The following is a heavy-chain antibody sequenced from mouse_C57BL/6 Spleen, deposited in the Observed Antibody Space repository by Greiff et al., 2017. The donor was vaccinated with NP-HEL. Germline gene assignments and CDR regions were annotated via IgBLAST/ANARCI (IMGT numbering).Heavy chain of an antibody. CDR3: ARSDYGSSYVGY. V-gene: IGHV1-52*01. D-gene: IGHD1-1*01. CDR1: GYTFTSYW. Sequence: VQLQQPGAELVRPGSSVKLSCKASGYTFTSYWMHWVKQRPIQGLEWIGNIDPSDSETHYNQKFKDKATLTVDKSSSTAYMQLSSLTSEDSAVYYCARSDYGSSYVGYWGQGTTLTVSS. J-gene: IGHJ2*01. CDR2: IDPSDSET.